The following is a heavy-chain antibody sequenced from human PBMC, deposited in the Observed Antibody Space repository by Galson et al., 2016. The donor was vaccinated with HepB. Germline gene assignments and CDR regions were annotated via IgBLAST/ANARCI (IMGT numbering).Heavy chain of an antibody. V-gene: IGHV5-51*01. CDR1: GYRFSNHW. Sequence: QSGAEVKKPGESLKISCKGSGYRFSNHWIGWVRQMPGKGLEWMGIIFPDDSDIRYSPSFEGQVTISTDKSISTAYLQWSSLKASDTVIYYCASPIRLNSGLSFRPYWGQGTLVTVSS. CDR2: IFPDDSDI. CDR3: ASPIRLNSGLSFRPY. J-gene: IGHJ4*02. D-gene: IGHD6-19*01.